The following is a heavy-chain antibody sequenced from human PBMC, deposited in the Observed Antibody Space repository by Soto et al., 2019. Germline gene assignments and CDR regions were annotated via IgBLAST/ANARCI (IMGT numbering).Heavy chain of an antibody. Sequence: EVQLVETGGGLIQPGGSLRLSCAASGVTVSSNYMSWVRQPPGRGLEWASIIYSGGSTDYADSVKGRFTISRDNSKNTLYLQMNSLRAEDTAVYYCARDAGFFDYWGQGTLVTVSS. D-gene: IGHD3-10*01. CDR3: ARDAGFFDY. J-gene: IGHJ4*02. CDR1: GVTVSSNY. V-gene: IGHV3-53*02. CDR2: IYSGGST.